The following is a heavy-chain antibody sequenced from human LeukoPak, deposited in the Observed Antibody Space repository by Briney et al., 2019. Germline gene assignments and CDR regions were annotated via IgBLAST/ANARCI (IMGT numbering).Heavy chain of an antibody. Sequence: SETLSLTCTVSADSINSYYWGWVRQPAGRGLEWICRIYTTGRADYDPSLQSRVTMSVDTSQKQFSLNLRFVTAADTAFYFCARHGYTASHFFFDYWSQGTLVTVSS. CDR3: ARHGYTASHFFFDY. J-gene: IGHJ4*02. CDR2: IYTTGRA. CDR1: ADSINSYY. V-gene: IGHV4-4*07. D-gene: IGHD5-18*01.